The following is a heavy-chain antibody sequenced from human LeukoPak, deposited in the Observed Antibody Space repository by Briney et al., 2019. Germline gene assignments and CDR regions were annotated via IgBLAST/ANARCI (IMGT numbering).Heavy chain of an antibody. J-gene: IGHJ4*02. V-gene: IGHV3-30*18. Sequence: PGRSLRLSCAASGFTFSSYGMHWVRQAPGKGLEWVAVISYDGSNKYYADSVKGRFTNSRDNSKNTLYLQMNSLRAEDTAVYYCAKSRGKTMIVLGYWGQGTLVTVSS. CDR2: ISYDGSNK. CDR3: AKSRGKTMIVLGY. CDR1: GFTFSSYG. D-gene: IGHD3-22*01.